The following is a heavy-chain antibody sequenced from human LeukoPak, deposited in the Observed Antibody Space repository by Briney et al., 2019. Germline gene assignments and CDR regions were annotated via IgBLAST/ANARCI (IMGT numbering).Heavy chain of an antibody. CDR3: AKDLISHRSIGSSEKVDY. D-gene: IGHD3-10*01. CDR2: ISNSGVS. CDR1: GFTFSNDA. V-gene: IGHV3-23*01. J-gene: IGHJ4*02. Sequence: PGGSLRPSCAASGFTFSNDAMNWVRHAPGKGLEWVSSISNSGVSYADSVKGRFTISRDNSKNTLDLQMNSLRAEDTAIYYCAKDLISHRSIGSSEKVDYWGQGTLVTVSS.